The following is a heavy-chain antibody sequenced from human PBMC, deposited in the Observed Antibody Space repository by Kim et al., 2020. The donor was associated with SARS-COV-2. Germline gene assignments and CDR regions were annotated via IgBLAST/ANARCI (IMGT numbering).Heavy chain of an antibody. Sequence: SETLSLTCTVSGASISSHYWSWIRQPPGKGLEWIGYMSYSGNTNYNPSLKSRVTISVDTSKNQFSLNVSSVTAADTAVYYCATSPRHPGYYGSSPYYYFDYWGQGTLVTVSS. V-gene: IGHV4-59*11. CDR3: ATSPRHPGYYGSSPYYYFDY. D-gene: IGHD3-22*01. CDR1: GASISSHY. J-gene: IGHJ4*02. CDR2: MSYSGNT.